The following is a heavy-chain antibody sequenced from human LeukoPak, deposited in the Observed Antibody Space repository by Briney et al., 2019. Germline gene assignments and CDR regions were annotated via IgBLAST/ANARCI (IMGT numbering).Heavy chain of an antibody. V-gene: IGHV3-9*01. CDR1: GFTFDDYA. Sequence: GGSLRLSCAASGFTFDDYAMHWVRQAPGKGLEWVSGISWNSGSIGYADSVKGRFTISRDNAKNSLYLQMNSLRAEDTALYYCAKDSAGTFNYWGQGTLVTVSS. J-gene: IGHJ4*02. CDR3: AKDSAGTFNY. CDR2: ISWNSGSI. D-gene: IGHD6-19*01.